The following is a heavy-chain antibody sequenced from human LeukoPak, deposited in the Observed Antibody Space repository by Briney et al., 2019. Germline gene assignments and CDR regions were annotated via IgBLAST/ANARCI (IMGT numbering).Heavy chain of an antibody. J-gene: IGHJ4*02. Sequence: ASVKVSCKVSGYTLTELSMHWVRQAPGKGLEWMGGFDPEDGETIYAQKFQGGVTMTEDTSTDTAYMELSSLRSEDTAVYYCATLQNSGYDAFDYWGQGTLVTVSS. V-gene: IGHV1-24*01. CDR1: GYTLTELS. CDR3: ATLQNSGYDAFDY. D-gene: IGHD5-12*01. CDR2: FDPEDGET.